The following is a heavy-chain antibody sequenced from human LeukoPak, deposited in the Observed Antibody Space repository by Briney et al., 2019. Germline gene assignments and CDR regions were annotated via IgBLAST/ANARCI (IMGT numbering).Heavy chain of an antibody. D-gene: IGHD3-22*01. CDR3: ASHHYYDSSGYYFNNWYFDL. J-gene: IGHJ2*01. CDR2: IYYSGST. CDR1: GGSISSSSYY. V-gene: IGHV4-39*01. Sequence: SETLSLTCTVSGGSISSSSYYWGWIRQPPGKGLEWIGSIYYSGSTYYNPSLKSRVTISVDTSKNQFSLKLSSVTAADTAVYYCASHHYYDSSGYYFNNWYFDLWGRGTLVTVSS.